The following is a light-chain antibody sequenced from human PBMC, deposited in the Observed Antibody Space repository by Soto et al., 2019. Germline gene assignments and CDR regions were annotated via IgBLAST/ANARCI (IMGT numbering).Light chain of an antibody. CDR3: QQSYSTPVG. Sequence: DIQMTQSPSPLSASVGDRVTITCRASQSISSYLNWYQQKPGKAPKLLIYAASSLQSGVPSRFSGSGSGTDFTLTISSLQPEDFATYYCQQSYSTPVGFGQGTKVEIK. J-gene: IGKJ1*01. CDR2: AAS. V-gene: IGKV1-39*01. CDR1: QSISSY.